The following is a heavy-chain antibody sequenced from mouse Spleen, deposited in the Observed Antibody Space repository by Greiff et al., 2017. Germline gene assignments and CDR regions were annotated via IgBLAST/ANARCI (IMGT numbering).Heavy chain of an antibody. CDR2: INPYNGGT. CDR1: GYTFTDYY. V-gene: IGHV1-19*01. D-gene: IGHD2-3*01. CDR3: ARGWLHYAMDY. Sequence: VQLKESGPVLVKPGASVKMSCKASGYTFTDYYMNWVKQSHGKSLEWIGVINPYNGGTSYNQKFKGKATLTVDKSSSTAYMELNSLTSEDSAVYYCARGWLHYAMDYWGQGTSVTVSS. J-gene: IGHJ4*01.